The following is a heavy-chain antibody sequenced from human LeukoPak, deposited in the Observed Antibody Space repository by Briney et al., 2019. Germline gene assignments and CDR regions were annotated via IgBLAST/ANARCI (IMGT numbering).Heavy chain of an antibody. CDR3: AGDSEVVPAAPGDH. J-gene: IGHJ4*02. CDR1: GGTLSSYA. V-gene: IGHV1-69*01. Sequence: SVKVSCKASGGTLSSYAISWVRQAPGQELEWMGGIIPIFGTANYAQKFQGRVTITADESTSTAYMELSSLRSEDTAVYYCAGDSEVVPAAPGDHWGQGTLVTVSS. D-gene: IGHD2-2*01. CDR2: IIPIFGTA.